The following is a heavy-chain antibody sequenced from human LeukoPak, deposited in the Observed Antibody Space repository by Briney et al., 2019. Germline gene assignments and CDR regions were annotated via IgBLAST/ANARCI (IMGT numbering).Heavy chain of an antibody. CDR1: GFTFSSYW. J-gene: IGHJ3*02. CDR2: INSDGSST. D-gene: IGHD3-9*01. CDR3: ARGTRQSPYDILTGYYRYDAFDI. V-gene: IGHV3-74*01. Sequence: PGGSLRLSCAASGFTFSSYWMHWVRQAPGKGLVWVSGINSDGSSTSYADSVKGRFTISRDNAKNTLYLQMNSLRAEDTAVYYCARGTRQSPYDILTGYYRYDAFDIWGQGTMVTVSS.